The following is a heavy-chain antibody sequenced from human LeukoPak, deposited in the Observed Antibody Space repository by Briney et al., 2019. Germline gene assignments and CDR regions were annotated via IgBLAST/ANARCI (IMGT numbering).Heavy chain of an antibody. CDR3: ARGRQDVTMIVVVMTAVSYYLDV. D-gene: IGHD3-22*01. CDR1: GFSISSDDC. Sequence: SETLSLTCLVSGFSISSDDCWGWIRQPPGKGLEWIGSISNRGSPYYNPSLKSRVTISVDTSKNQFSLELSSVTAADTAVYYCARGRQDVTMIVVVMTAVSYYLDVWGKGTTVTVS. CDR2: ISNRGSP. V-gene: IGHV4-38-2*01. J-gene: IGHJ6*03.